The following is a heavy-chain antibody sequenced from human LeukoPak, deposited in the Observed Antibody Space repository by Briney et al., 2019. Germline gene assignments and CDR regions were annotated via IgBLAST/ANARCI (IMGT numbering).Heavy chain of an antibody. J-gene: IGHJ4*02. CDR1: GGSISSYY. CDR3: ARERGSGWYDMSFDY. CDR2: IYYSGST. V-gene: IGHV4-59*12. D-gene: IGHD6-19*01. Sequence: PSETLSLTCTVSGGSISSYYWSWIRQPPGKGLEWIGYIYYSGSTNYNPSLKSRATMSVDTSKNQFSLKLTSVTAADTAVYFCARERGSGWYDMSFDYWGQGTLVTVSS.